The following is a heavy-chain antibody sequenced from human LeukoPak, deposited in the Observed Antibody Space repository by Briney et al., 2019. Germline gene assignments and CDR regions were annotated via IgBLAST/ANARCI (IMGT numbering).Heavy chain of an antibody. CDR1: GFTFSSYA. CDR2: ISGSGGST. Sequence: GGSLRLSCAASGFTFSSYAMSWVRQAPGKGLEWVSAISGSGGSTYYADSVKGRFTISRDNSKNTLYLQMNSLRAEDTAVYYCARGSTHDSSGYYTPFDYWGQGTLVTVSS. J-gene: IGHJ4*02. D-gene: IGHD3-22*01. CDR3: ARGSTHDSSGYYTPFDY. V-gene: IGHV3-23*01.